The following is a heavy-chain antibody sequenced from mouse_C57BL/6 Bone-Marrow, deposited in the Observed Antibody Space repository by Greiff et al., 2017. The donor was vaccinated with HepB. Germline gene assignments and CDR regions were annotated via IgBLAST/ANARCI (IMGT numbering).Heavy chain of an antibody. V-gene: IGHV3-6*01. CDR1: GYSITSGYY. J-gene: IGHJ1*03. CDR2: ISYDGSN. Sequence: ESGPGLVKPSQSLSLTCSVTGYSITSGYYWNWIRQFPGNKLEWMGYISYDGSNNYNPSLKNRITITRDTSKKQFFLKLNSVTTEDTATYYCARPWYFDVWGTGTTVTVSS. CDR3: ARPWYFDV.